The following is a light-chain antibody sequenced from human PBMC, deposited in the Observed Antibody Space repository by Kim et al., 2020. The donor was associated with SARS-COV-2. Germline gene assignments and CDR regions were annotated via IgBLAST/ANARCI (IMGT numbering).Light chain of an antibody. CDR3: QAWHSDSMV. V-gene: IGLV3-1*01. CDR1: DLGDKY. Sequence: SVSPEQAANIAFSGDDLGDKYVCWYLQKHGQPPVLLIYENFKRPSGIPERFSGSNSGNTATLTISGTQAMDEADYYCQAWHSDSMVFGGGTQLTDL. J-gene: IGLJ3*02. CDR2: ENF.